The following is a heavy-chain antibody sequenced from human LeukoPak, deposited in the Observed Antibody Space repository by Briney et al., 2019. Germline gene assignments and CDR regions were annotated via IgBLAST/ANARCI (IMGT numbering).Heavy chain of an antibody. Sequence: ASVKVSCKASGYTFTGYYMHWVRQAPGQGLEWMGWINPNSGGTNYAQKFQGRVTMTRDTSISTAYMELSRLRSDDTAVYYCASGGKQWRGGNYFDSWGQGTLVAVSS. D-gene: IGHD6-19*01. CDR3: ASGGKQWRGGNYFDS. V-gene: IGHV1-2*02. CDR2: INPNSGGT. CDR1: GYTFTGYY. J-gene: IGHJ4*02.